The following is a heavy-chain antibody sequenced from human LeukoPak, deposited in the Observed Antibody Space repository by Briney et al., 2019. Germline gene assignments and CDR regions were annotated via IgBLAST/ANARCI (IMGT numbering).Heavy chain of an antibody. J-gene: IGHJ4*02. D-gene: IGHD3-22*01. CDR3: ARGDHSSGPPRMDY. CDR2: IYYSGST. Sequence: SETLSLTCNVSGGSISSGDYYWSWIRQPPGKGLEWIGYIYYSGSTYYNPSLKSRVTISVDTSKNQFSLKLSSVTAADTAVYYCARGDHSSGPPRMDYWGQGTLVTVSS. V-gene: IGHV4-30-4*01. CDR1: GGSISSGDYY.